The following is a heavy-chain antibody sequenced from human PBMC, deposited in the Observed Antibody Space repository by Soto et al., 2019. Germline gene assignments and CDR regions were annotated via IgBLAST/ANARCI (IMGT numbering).Heavy chain of an antibody. J-gene: IGHJ6*03. CDR3: ARGGVVTDYYYYFYVDV. Sequence: GASVKVSCKASGYTFTGYYMHWVRQAPGQGLEWMGWINPNSGSTNYAQKFQGWVTMTRDTSISTAYMELSRLRSHDTAVYYCARGGVVTDYYYYFYVDVWGKGTTVTVSS. CDR2: INPNSGST. V-gene: IGHV1-2*04. D-gene: IGHD3-3*01. CDR1: GYTFTGYY.